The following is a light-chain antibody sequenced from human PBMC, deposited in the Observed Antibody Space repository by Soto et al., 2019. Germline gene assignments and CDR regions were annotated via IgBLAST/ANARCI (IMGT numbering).Light chain of an antibody. Sequence: EIVLTQSPATLSLSPGERATLSCRASQSVSSYLAWYQQKPGQAPRLLTYDASNRATGIPARFSGSGSGTDFTLTISSLEPEDFAVYYCQQRSNWPQFTFGPGTKVDIK. CDR2: DAS. J-gene: IGKJ3*01. CDR3: QQRSNWPQFT. CDR1: QSVSSY. V-gene: IGKV3-11*01.